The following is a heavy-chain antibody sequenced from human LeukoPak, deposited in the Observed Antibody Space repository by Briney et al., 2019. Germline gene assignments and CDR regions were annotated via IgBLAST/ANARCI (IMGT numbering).Heavy chain of an antibody. J-gene: IGHJ4*02. CDR2: ISYDGSNK. Sequence: PGGSLRLSCAASGFTFSSYAMHWVRQAPGKGLEWVAVISYDGSNKYYADSVKGRFTISRDNSKNTLYLQMNSLRAEDTAVYYCAREVGADWGQGTLVTVSS. CDR3: AREVGAD. CDR1: GFTFSSYA. V-gene: IGHV3-30-3*01. D-gene: IGHD1-26*01.